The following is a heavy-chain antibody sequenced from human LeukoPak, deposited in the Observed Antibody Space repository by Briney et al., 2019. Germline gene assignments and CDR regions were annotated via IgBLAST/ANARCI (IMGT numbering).Heavy chain of an antibody. Sequence: GGSLRLSCAASGFTFSSYAMHWVRQAPGKGLEWVSGISWNSGSIGYADSVKGRFTISRDNAKNSLYLQTNSLRAEDTALYYCAKSYYYDSSDLKGPFDIWGQGTMVTVSS. D-gene: IGHD3-22*01. J-gene: IGHJ3*02. CDR1: GFTFSSYA. CDR3: AKSYYYDSSDLKGPFDI. V-gene: IGHV3-9*01. CDR2: ISWNSGSI.